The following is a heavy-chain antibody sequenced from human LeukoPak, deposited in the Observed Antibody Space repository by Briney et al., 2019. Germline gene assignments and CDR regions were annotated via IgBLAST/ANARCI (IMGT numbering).Heavy chain of an antibody. Sequence: GASVKVSCKASGYTFTSYGISWVRQAPGQGLEWMGWISAYNGNTNYAQKLQGRVTMTTDTSTSTAYMELRSLRSDDTAVYYCARASKAYYYDSSGYKQVDYWGQGTLVTVSS. J-gene: IGHJ4*02. CDR1: GYTFTSYG. D-gene: IGHD3-22*01. CDR2: ISAYNGNT. V-gene: IGHV1-18*01. CDR3: ARASKAYYYDSSGYKQVDY.